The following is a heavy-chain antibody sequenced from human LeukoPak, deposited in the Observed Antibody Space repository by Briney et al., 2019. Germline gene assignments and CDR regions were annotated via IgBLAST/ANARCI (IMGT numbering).Heavy chain of an antibody. CDR1: GGSIRSSSSY. D-gene: IGHD1-26*01. CDR2: IYYTGST. V-gene: IGHV4-39*01. CDR3: ARQVKVEAAI. Sequence: PSETLSLTCTVSGGSIRSSSSYWGWIRQPPGKGLEWIGTIYYTGSTYYNPSLKSRVTISVDTSKNQFALKLSSVTAADTGVYYCARQVKVEAAIWGQGTMVTVSS. J-gene: IGHJ3*02.